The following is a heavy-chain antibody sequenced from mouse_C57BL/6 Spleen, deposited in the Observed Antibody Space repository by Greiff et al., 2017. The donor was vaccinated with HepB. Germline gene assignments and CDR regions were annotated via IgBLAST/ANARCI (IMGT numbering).Heavy chain of an antibody. CDR3: ARSRQLRQPSLFAY. CDR2: IYPGDGDT. V-gene: IGHV1-82*01. D-gene: IGHD3-2*02. CDR1: GYAFSSSW. Sequence: QVQLKESGPELVKPGASVKISCKASGYAFSSSWMNWVKQRPGKGLEWIGRIYPGDGDTNYNGRFKGKATLTADKSSSTAYMQLSSLTSEDSAVYFCARSRQLRQPSLFAYWGQGTLVTVSA. J-gene: IGHJ3*01.